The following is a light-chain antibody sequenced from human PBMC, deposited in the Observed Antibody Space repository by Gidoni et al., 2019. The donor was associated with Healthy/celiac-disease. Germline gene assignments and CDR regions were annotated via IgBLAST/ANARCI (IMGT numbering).Light chain of an antibody. CDR2: AAS. J-gene: IGKJ3*01. CDR3: QQSYSTPPEFT. V-gene: IGKV1-39*01. CDR1: QSISSY. Sequence: DIQMTQSPSSLSASVGDRVTITCRGSQSISSYLNWYQQKPGKAPKLLISAASSLQSGVPSRFSGSGSGTDFTLTISSLQPEDFATYYCQQSYSTPPEFTFGPGTKVDIK.